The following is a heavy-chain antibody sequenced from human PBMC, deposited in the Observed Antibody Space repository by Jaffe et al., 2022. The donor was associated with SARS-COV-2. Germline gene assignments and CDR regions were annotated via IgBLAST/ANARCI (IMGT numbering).Heavy chain of an antibody. D-gene: IGHD3-22*01. CDR1: GFSLSTPGVG. J-gene: IGHJ4*02. Sequence: QITLKESGPTLVKPTQTLMLTCTFSGFSLSTPGVGVGWIRQPPGKALEWLALIYWDDVRRYRQSLKSRLTITKDTSRNQVVLTLTNMDPVDTATYSCAHLNSFTHYDAIGRIDSYYFDQWGQGTLVTVSS. CDR2: IYWDDVR. V-gene: IGHV2-5*02. CDR3: AHLNSFTHYDAIGRIDSYYFDQ.